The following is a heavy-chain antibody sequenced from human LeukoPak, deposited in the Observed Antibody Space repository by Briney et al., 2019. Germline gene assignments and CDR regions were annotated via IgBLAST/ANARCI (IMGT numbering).Heavy chain of an antibody. D-gene: IGHD1-7*01. CDR2: ISGDGGST. Sequence: GGSLRLSCAASGFTFYDYAMHWVRQAPGKGLEWGSLISGDGGSTYYADSVKGRFTISRDNSKNSLYLQMNSLRTEDTALYYCAKDMTMDNSNYHWFDPWGQGTLVTVSS. CDR3: AKDMTMDNSNYHWFDP. J-gene: IGHJ5*02. CDR1: GFTFYDYA. V-gene: IGHV3-43*02.